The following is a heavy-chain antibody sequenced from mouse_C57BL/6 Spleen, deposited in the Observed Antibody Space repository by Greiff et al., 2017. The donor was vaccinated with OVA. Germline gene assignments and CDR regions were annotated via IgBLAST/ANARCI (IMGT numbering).Heavy chain of an antibody. CDR1: GFTFSDYG. Sequence: DVKLVESGGGLVKPGGSLKLSCAASGFTFSDYGMHWVRQAPEKGLEWVAYISSGSSTIYYADTVKGRFTISRDNAKNTLFLQMTSLRSEDTAMYYCARTNYYYGSYPDFGGWGQGTTLTVSS. J-gene: IGHJ2*01. CDR3: ARTNYYYGSYPDFGG. CDR2: ISSGSSTI. V-gene: IGHV5-17*01. D-gene: IGHD1-1*01.